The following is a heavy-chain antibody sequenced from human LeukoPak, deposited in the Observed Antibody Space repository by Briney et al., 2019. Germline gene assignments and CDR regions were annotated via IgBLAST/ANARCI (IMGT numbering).Heavy chain of an antibody. J-gene: IGHJ5*02. CDR2: IDRPAKSYAT. V-gene: IGHV3-73*01. CDR3: TRDRGTYNWLDP. D-gene: IGHD1-26*01. Sequence: GGSLRLSCAASGFTLSDSAIHWVRQASGKGLEWVGLIDRPAKSYATAYGASVGGRFTISRDDSKNTAYLQMDSLKTEDTALYFCTRDRGTYNWLDPWGQGTLVTVSS. CDR1: GFTLSDSA.